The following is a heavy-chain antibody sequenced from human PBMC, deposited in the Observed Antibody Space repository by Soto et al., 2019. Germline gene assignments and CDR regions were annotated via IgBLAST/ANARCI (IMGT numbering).Heavy chain of an antibody. CDR1: GFSLSTSGVG. D-gene: IGHD3-22*01. J-gene: IGHJ4*02. V-gene: IGHV2-5*02. CDR2: IYWDDDK. Sequence: QITLKESGPTLVKPTQTLTLTCTFSGFSLSTSGVGVGWIRQPPGKALEWLALIYWDDDKRYSPSLKSRLTITKYTSKLKVVLIMTNMDPVNTATFYGAHGRSSVCSAFPSFDYGGQGPLVTVSS. CDR3: AHGRSSVCSAFPSFDY.